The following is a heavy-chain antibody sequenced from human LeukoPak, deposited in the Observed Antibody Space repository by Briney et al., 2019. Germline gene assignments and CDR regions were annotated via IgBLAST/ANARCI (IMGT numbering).Heavy chain of an antibody. D-gene: IGHD2-2*02. J-gene: IGHJ5*02. CDR1: GFTFSSYA. CDR2: ISSSGSTI. Sequence: GGSLRLSCAASGFTFSSYAMSWVRQAPGKGLEWVSYISSSGSTIYYADSVKGRFTISRDNAKNSLYLQMNSLRAEDTAVYYCARQGYCSSTSCYRRGKYNWFDPWGQGTLVTVSS. CDR3: ARQGYCSSTSCYRRGKYNWFDP. V-gene: IGHV3-48*03.